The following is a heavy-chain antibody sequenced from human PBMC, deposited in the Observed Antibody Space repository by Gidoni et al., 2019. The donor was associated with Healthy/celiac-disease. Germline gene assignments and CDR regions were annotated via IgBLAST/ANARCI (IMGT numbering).Heavy chain of an antibody. J-gene: IGHJ6*03. CDR3: ARVPGYSYGSYYYYYMDV. Sequence: VQLQESGPGLVKPSQTLSLTCTVSGGSISSGSYYWSWIRQPAGKGLEWIGRIYTSGSTNYNPSLKSRVTISVDTSKNQFSLKLSSVTAADTAVYYCARVPGYSYGSYYYYYMDVWGKGTTVTVSS. CDR1: GGSISSGSYY. D-gene: IGHD5-18*01. V-gene: IGHV4-61*02. CDR2: IYTSGST.